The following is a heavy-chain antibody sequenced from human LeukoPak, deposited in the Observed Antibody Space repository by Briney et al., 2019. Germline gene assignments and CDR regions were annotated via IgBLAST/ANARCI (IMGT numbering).Heavy chain of an antibody. CDR3: ATSMVGNDAFDI. Sequence: ASVKVSCKASGYTFTSYGISWVRQAPGQGLEWMGWISAYNGNTNYAQKLQGRVTMTTDTSTSTAYMELSSLRSEDTAVYYCATSMVGNDAFDIWGQGTMVTVSS. D-gene: IGHD1-26*01. CDR2: ISAYNGNT. CDR1: GYTFTSYG. V-gene: IGHV1-18*01. J-gene: IGHJ3*02.